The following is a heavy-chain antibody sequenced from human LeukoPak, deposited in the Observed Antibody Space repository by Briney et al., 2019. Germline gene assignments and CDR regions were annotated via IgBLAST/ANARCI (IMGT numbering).Heavy chain of an antibody. J-gene: IGHJ4*02. CDR2: IKQDGSEK. CDR3: ARSGSGYFDC. V-gene: IGHV3-7*01. Sequence: PGGSLRLSCAASGITLSVYWMSWVRQAPGKGLEWVANIKQDGSEKYYRDSVQGRFTTSRDNAKSSLYLQMNSLRAEDTAVYYCARSGSGYFDCWGQGSLVTVSS. CDR1: GITLSVYW.